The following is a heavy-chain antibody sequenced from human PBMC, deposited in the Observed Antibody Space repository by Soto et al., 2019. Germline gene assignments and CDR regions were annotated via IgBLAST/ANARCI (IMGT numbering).Heavy chain of an antibody. CDR2: ISSSGSTI. CDR1: GFTFSSYE. J-gene: IGHJ6*02. CDR3: ARDTYRSSRPRNGMDV. V-gene: IGHV3-48*03. D-gene: IGHD6-13*01. Sequence: PGGSLRLSCAASGFTFSSYEMNWVRQAPGKGLEWVSYISSSGSTIYYADSVRGRFTISRDNAKNSLYLQMNSLRVEDTAVYYCARDTYRSSRPRNGMDVWGLGTTVTVSS.